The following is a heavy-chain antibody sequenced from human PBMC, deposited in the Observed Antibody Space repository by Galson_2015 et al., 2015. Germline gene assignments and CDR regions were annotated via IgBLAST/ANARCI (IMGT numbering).Heavy chain of an antibody. CDR1: GASVNSGSYY. CDR2: VYYRGNT. D-gene: IGHD2-2*02. J-gene: IGHJ4*02. V-gene: IGHV4-61*01. Sequence: ETLSLTCTVSGASVNSGSYYWSWIRQPPGKGLEWIGYVYYRGNTNYSPSLKSRVTISLDTSKNQFSLKLHSVTAADTALYSCARLYCTRTSCYIDYWGQGTLVAVSS. CDR3: ARLYCTRTSCYIDY.